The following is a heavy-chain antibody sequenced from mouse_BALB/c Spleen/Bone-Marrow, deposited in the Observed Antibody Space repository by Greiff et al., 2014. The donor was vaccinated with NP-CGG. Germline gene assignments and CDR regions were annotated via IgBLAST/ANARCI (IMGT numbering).Heavy chain of an antibody. CDR3: KSAYYRYDYAMDY. D-gene: IGHD2-14*01. CDR1: GYTFTSYY. J-gene: IGHJ4*01. Sequence: QVQLQQSGAELVKPGASVKLSCKASGYTFTSYYMYWVKQRPGQGLEWIGEINPSNGGTNFNEKFKSKATLTVDKSSSTAYMQLSSLTSEDSAVYYCKSAYYRYDYAMDYWGQGTSVTVSS. V-gene: IGHV1S81*02. CDR2: INPSNGGT.